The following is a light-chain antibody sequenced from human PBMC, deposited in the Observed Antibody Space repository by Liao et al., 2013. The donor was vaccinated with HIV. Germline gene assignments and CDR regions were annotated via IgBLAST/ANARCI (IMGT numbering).Light chain of an antibody. CDR1: SVGSKS. CDR2: QGT. CDR3: QVWDSFSTFV. V-gene: IGLV3-21*01. Sequence: SYVLTQPPSVSVAPGKTATITCEGSSVGSKSVHWYQHQPGRAPVVVIYQGTKRPSEIAERFSGSYSGNTATLTISGTQALDEAEYYCQVWDSFSTFVFGSGTQVTVL. J-gene: IGLJ1*01.